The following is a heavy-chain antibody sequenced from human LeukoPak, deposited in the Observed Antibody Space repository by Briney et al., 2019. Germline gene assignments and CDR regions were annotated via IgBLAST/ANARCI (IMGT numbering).Heavy chain of an antibody. Sequence: PGGSLRLSCAASGFTLSNYAMHWGRQAPGKGLEWVTVISTDGKDKKYADSVKGRFAISRDNSKDTLDLQMNSLRAEDTAVYYCAKDQKWGPADYYFDSWGQGTLVTVSS. J-gene: IGHJ4*02. CDR2: ISTDGKDK. CDR1: GFTLSNYA. CDR3: AKDQKWGPADYYFDS. D-gene: IGHD2-2*01. V-gene: IGHV3-30*18.